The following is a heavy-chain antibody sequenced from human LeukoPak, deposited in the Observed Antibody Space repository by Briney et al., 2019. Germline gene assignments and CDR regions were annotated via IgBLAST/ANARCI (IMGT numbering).Heavy chain of an antibody. J-gene: IGHJ4*02. D-gene: IGHD6-13*01. CDR3: ARGREAAALYYFDY. CDR1: GGTFSSYA. Sequence: ASVKVSCKASGGTFSSYAISWVRQAPGQGLEWMGGIIPIFGTANYAQKFQGRVTITTDESTSTAYMELSSLRSEDTAVCYCARGREAAALYYFDYWGQGTLVTVSS. V-gene: IGHV1-69*05. CDR2: IIPIFGTA.